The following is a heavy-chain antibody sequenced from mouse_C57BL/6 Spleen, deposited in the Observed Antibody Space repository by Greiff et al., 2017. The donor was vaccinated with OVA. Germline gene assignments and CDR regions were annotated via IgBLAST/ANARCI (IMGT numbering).Heavy chain of an antibody. J-gene: IGHJ3*01. V-gene: IGHV14-4*01. Sequence: VQLQQSGAELVRPGASVTLSCTASGFNIKDDYMHWVKQRPEQGLEWLGWIDPENGDTEYASKFQGKATITADTTSNTAYLQLSSLTSEDTAVYYCTTGDYAWFAYWGQGTLVTVSA. D-gene: IGHD2-4*01. CDR1: GFNIKDDY. CDR3: TTGDYAWFAY. CDR2: IDPENGDT.